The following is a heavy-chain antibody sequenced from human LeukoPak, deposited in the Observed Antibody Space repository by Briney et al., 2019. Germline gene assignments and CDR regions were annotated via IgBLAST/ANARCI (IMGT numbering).Heavy chain of an antibody. V-gene: IGHV1-69*06. CDR2: IIPIFGTA. CDR3: ARDPQDYYDSSGYWDDY. CDR1: GYTFTSYA. J-gene: IGHJ4*02. Sequence: GASVKVSCKASGYTFTSYAISWVRQAPGQGLEWMGGIIPIFGTANYAQKFQGRVTITADKSTSTAYMELSSLRSEDTAVYYCARDPQDYYDSSGYWDDYWGQGTLVTVSS. D-gene: IGHD3-22*01.